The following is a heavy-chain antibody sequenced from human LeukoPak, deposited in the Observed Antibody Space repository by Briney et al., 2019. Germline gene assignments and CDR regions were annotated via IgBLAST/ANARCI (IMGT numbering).Heavy chain of an antibody. J-gene: IGHJ4*02. CDR1: GGSFSSYY. CDR2: IYYSGST. CDR3: AREHHSSSSFDY. Sequence: SETLSLTCTVSGGSFSSYYWGWIRQPPGKGLEWIGYIYYSGSTNYNPSLKSRVTISVDTSKNQFSLKLSSVTAADTAVYYCAREHHSSSSFDYWGQGTLVTVSS. V-gene: IGHV4-59*01. D-gene: IGHD6-6*01.